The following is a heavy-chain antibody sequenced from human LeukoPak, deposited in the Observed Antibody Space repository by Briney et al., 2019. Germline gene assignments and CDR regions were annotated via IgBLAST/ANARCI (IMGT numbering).Heavy chain of an antibody. J-gene: IGHJ4*02. CDR2: ISSSGSTI. Sequence: GGSLRLSCAASGFTFSSYEMNWVRQAPGKGLEWVSYISSSGSTIYYADSVKGRFTISRDNSKNTLYLQMNSLRAEDTAVYYCAREGGYDSSGYYPNYFDYWAREPWSPSPQ. V-gene: IGHV3-48*03. CDR3: AREGGYDSSGYYPNYFDY. CDR1: GFTFSSYE. D-gene: IGHD3-22*01.